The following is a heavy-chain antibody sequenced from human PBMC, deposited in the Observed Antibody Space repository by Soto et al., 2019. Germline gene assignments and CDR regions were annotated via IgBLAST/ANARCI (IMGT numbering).Heavy chain of an antibody. CDR2: IYYSGST. Sequence: SETLSLTCTVSGGSISSSSYYWGWIRQPPGKGLEWIGSIYYSGSTYYNPSLKSRVTISVDTSKNQFSLKLSSVTAADTAVYYCARHVGRVDYYGSGIPSWFDPWGQGTLVTGSS. J-gene: IGHJ5*02. V-gene: IGHV4-39*01. CDR1: GGSISSSSYY. CDR3: ARHVGRVDYYGSGIPSWFDP. D-gene: IGHD3-10*01.